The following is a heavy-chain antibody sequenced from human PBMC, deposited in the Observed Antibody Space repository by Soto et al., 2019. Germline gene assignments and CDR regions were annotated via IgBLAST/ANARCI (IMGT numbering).Heavy chain of an antibody. Sequence: ASVKVSCKVSGYTLTELSMHWVRQAPGKGLEWMGGFDPEDGETIYAQKFQGRVTMTEDTSTDTAYMELSSLRSEDTAVYYCATASSTMIVVVGGYYFDYWGQGTLVTVSS. J-gene: IGHJ4*02. V-gene: IGHV1-24*01. CDR2: FDPEDGET. D-gene: IGHD3-22*01. CDR3: ATASSTMIVVVGGYYFDY. CDR1: GYTLTELS.